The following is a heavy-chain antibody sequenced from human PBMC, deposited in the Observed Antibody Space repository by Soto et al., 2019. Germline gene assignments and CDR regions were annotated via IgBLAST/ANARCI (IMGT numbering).Heavy chain of an antibody. J-gene: IGHJ6*02. Sequence: GGSQRLSSAASGFTLSNFWGNWVRQAPGKGLEWVANIKQDGSEKYYVDSVKGRFTISRDNTKNSLFLQMNSLRAEDTAVYYCATRGVYYYYYGMDVWGQGTTVTVSS. CDR3: ATRGVYYYYYGMDV. CDR2: IKQDGSEK. V-gene: IGHV3-7*03. D-gene: IGHD3-10*01. CDR1: GFTLSNFW.